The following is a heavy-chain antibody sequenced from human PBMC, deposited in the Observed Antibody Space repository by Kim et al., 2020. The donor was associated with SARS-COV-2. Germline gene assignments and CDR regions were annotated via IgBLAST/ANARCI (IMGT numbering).Heavy chain of an antibody. CDR3: ARGGSIVVVVAATNWFDP. J-gene: IGHJ5*02. CDR2: IIPIFGTA. D-gene: IGHD2-15*01. CDR1: GGTFSSYA. V-gene: IGHV1-69*13. Sequence: SVKVSCKASGGTFSSYAISWVRQAPGQGLEWMGGIIPIFGTANYAQKFQGRVTITADESTSTAYMELSSLRSEDTAVYYCARGGSIVVVVAATNWFDPWGQGTLVTVSS.